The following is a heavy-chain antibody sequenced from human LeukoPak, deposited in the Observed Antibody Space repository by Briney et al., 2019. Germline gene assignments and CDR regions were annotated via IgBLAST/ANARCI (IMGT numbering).Heavy chain of an antibody. D-gene: IGHD4-17*01. Sequence: VASVKVSCKASGGTFSSYAISWVRQAPGQGLEWMGGISPIFGTANYAQKFQGRVTITTDESTSTAYMELSSLRSEDKAVYYCARLAGGYGDYVWYFQHWGQGTLVTVSS. CDR1: GGTFSSYA. V-gene: IGHV1-69*05. CDR3: ARLAGGYGDYVWYFQH. J-gene: IGHJ1*01. CDR2: ISPIFGTA.